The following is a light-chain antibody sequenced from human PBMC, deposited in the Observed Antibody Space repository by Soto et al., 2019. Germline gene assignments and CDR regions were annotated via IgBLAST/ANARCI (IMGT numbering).Light chain of an antibody. CDR1: SSDVGSYNL. CDR3: CAYAGSSTYYV. V-gene: IGLV2-23*02. J-gene: IGLJ1*01. CDR2: EVS. Sequence: QSALTQPASVSGSPGQSITISCTGTSSDVGSYNLVSWYQQHPGKAPKVMIYEVSKRPSGVSNRFSGSKSGNTASLTISGLQAEDEADYSCCAYAGSSTYYVFGTGTNVTVL.